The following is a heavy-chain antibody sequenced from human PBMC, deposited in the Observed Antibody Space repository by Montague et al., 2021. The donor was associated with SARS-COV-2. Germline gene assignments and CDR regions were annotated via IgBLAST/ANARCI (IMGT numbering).Heavy chain of an antibody. CDR1: GDSVCINIPT. Sequence: CAISGDSVCINIPTWNWKRQAPSRGPERLVRTYYRSEWYNDYAESVKSRITIDPDTSKHQFSLHLNSVTPEYTAVYYCARIPVGSKYYFDFWGQGTLVTVSS. J-gene: IGHJ4*02. V-gene: IGHV6-1*01. CDR3: ARIPVGSKYYFDF. CDR2: TYYRSEWYN. D-gene: IGHD2-2*01.